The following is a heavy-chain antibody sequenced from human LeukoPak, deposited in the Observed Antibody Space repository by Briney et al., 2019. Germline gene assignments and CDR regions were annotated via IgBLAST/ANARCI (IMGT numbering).Heavy chain of an antibody. CDR1: GGTFSSYA. CDR2: IIPIFGTA. J-gene: IGHJ4*02. D-gene: IGHD1-26*01. Sequence: GASVKVSCKASGGTFSSYAISWVRQAPGQGLEWMGGIIPIFGTANYAQKFQGRVTITADESTSTAYMELSSLRSEDTAVYYCVREYSGTQIDYWGQGTLVTVSS. V-gene: IGHV1-69*13. CDR3: VREYSGTQIDY.